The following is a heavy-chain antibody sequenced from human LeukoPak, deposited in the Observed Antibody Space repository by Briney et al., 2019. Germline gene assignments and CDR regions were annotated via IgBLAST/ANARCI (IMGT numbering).Heavy chain of an antibody. J-gene: IGHJ4*02. D-gene: IGHD3-22*01. CDR3: ARNYYDSSGYYYHDY. Sequence: GRSLRLSCAASGFTFSSYGMHWVRQAPGKGLEWVAVIWYDGSNKYYADSVKGRFTISRDNSKNTLYLQMNSLRAEDTAVYYCARNYYDSSGYYYHDYWGQGTLVTVSS. CDR1: GFTFSSYG. V-gene: IGHV3-33*01. CDR2: IWYDGSNK.